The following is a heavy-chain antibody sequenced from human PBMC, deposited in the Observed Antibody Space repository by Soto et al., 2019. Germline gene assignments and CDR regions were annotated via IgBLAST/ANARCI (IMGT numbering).Heavy chain of an antibody. J-gene: IGHJ6*03. D-gene: IGHD3-3*01. CDR2: ISWNSGSI. CDR3: AKALPLSGDFWSGSAMDV. CDR1: GFTFDDYA. Sequence: LTLSCAASGFTFDDYAMHWVRQAPGKGLEWVSGISWNSGSIGYADSVKGRFTISRDNAKNSLYLQMNSLRAEDTALYYCAKALPLSGDFWSGSAMDVWGKGTTVTVSS. V-gene: IGHV3-9*01.